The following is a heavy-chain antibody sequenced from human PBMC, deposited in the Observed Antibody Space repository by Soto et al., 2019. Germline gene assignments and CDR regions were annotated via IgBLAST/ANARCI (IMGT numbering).Heavy chain of an antibody. V-gene: IGHV3-30*18. J-gene: IGHJ5*01. D-gene: IGHD6-19*01. Sequence: QVELVESGGGVVQPGRSLRLSCEASGFTFSDYGMHWVRQAPGKGLEWVAAISHDGSDRYYADSVKSRFTISRDNSKNTLYLQMHSLRSEDTAIDYWPKGTAVADPWFDSWGQGTLVTVSS. CDR3: PKGTAVADPWFDS. CDR2: ISHDGSDR. CDR1: GFTFSDYG.